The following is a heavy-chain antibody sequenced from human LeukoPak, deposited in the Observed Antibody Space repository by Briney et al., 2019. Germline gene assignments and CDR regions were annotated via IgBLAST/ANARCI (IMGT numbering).Heavy chain of an antibody. D-gene: IGHD2-2*02. Sequence: GGSLRLSCAASGFTFSSYGMHWVRQAPGKGLEWVAFIRYDGSNKYYADSVKGRFTISRDNSKNTLYLQMNSLRAEDTAVYYCAKDMNPPPYQPLLYRAPDYWGQGTLVTVSS. CDR1: GFTFSSYG. V-gene: IGHV3-30*02. J-gene: IGHJ4*02. CDR2: IRYDGSNK. CDR3: AKDMNPPPYQPLLYRAPDY.